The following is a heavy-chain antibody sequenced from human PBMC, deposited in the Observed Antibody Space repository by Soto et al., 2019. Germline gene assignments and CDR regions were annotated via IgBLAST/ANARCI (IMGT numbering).Heavy chain of an antibody. CDR3: AKSGSGSYYNGGFQDY. Sequence: PGGSLRLSCAASGFTFSSYAMSWVRQAPGKGLEWVSAISGSGGSTYYADSVKGRFTISRDNSKNTLYLQMNSLRAEDTAVYYCAKSGSGSYYNGGFQDYWGQGTLVTVSS. J-gene: IGHJ4*02. V-gene: IGHV3-23*01. D-gene: IGHD3-10*01. CDR1: GFTFSSYA. CDR2: ISGSGGST.